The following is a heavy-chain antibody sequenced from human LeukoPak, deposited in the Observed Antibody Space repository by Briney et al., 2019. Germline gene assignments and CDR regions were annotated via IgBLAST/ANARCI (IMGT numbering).Heavy chain of an antibody. D-gene: IGHD1-26*01. V-gene: IGHV3-9*01. CDR1: GFTFDDDA. CDR3: AKGIVGAPDDAFDI. Sequence: GGSLRLSCAASGFTFDDDAMHWVRQAPGKGLEWVSGISWNSGSIGYADSVKGRFTISRDNAENSLYLQMNSLRAEDTALYYCAKGIVGAPDDAFDIWGQGAMVTVSS. J-gene: IGHJ3*02. CDR2: ISWNSGSI.